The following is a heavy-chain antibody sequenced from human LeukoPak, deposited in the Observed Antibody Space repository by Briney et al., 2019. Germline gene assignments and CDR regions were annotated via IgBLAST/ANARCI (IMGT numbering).Heavy chain of an antibody. J-gene: IGHJ6*03. CDR2: ISYDGSNK. Sequence: PGRSLRLSCAASGFTFSSYAMHWVRQAPGKGLEWVAVISYDGSNKYYADSVKGRFTISRDNSKNTLYLQMNSLRAEDTAVYYCAREGNYDFWSGHYYYYMDVWGKGTTVTVSS. CDR1: GFTFSSYA. V-gene: IGHV3-30*01. D-gene: IGHD3-3*01. CDR3: AREGNYDFWSGHYYYYMDV.